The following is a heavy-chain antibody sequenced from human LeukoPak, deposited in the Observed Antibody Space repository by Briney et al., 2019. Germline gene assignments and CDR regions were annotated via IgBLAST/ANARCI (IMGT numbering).Heavy chain of an antibody. CDR3: ARPGIAVADPLYYFDY. CDR2: IYHSGST. CDR1: GYSISSGYY. J-gene: IGHJ4*02. D-gene: IGHD6-19*01. Sequence: PSETLSLTCTVSGYSISSGYYWGWIRQPPGKGLEWIGSIYHSGSTYYNPSLKSRVTISVDTSKNQFSLKLSSVTAADTAVYYCARPGIAVADPLYYFDYWGQGTLVTVSS. V-gene: IGHV4-38-2*02.